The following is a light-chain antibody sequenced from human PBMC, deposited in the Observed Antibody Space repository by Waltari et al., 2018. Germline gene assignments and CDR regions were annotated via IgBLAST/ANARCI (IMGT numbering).Light chain of an antibody. CDR1: SSDVGASTY. Sequence: QSALTQPASVSGSPGQSITISCTGTSSDVGASTYVSWYQQHPGKVPKLIVFDVSNRPAGVPDRFSGSKSGNTASLTISGLQAEDEADYYCNSYTRSNTYVFGTGTRVTVL. CDR2: DVS. V-gene: IGLV2-14*03. CDR3: NSYTRSNTYV. J-gene: IGLJ1*01.